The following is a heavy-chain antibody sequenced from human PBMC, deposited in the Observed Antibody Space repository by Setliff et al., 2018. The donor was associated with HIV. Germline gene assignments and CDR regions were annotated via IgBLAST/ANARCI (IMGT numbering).Heavy chain of an antibody. V-gene: IGHV1-46*03. CDR3: AREARYQDRYYYYMDV. D-gene: IGHD1-20*01. Sequence: ASVKVSCKASGYTFTSYYLHRVRQAPGQGLEWMGIINPSGGSTTYAQKFQGRVTMTRDTSASTVYMELSSLRSEDTAVYYCAREARYQDRYYYYMDVWGKGTTVTVSS. J-gene: IGHJ6*03. CDR1: GYTFTSYY. CDR2: INPSGGST.